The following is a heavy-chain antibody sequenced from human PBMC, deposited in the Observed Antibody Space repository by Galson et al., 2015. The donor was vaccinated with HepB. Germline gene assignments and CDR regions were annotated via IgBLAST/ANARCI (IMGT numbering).Heavy chain of an antibody. Sequence: SLRLSCAASGFTFSDYYMSWIRQAPGKGLEWVSYISSSSSYTNYADSVKGRFTISRDNAKNSLYLQMNSLRAEDTAVYYCARGPAYCGGDCYWGAFDIWGQGTMVTVSS. V-gene: IGHV3-11*05. CDR1: GFTFSDYY. CDR3: ARGPAYCGGDCYWGAFDI. J-gene: IGHJ3*02. D-gene: IGHD2-21*02. CDR2: ISSSSSYT.